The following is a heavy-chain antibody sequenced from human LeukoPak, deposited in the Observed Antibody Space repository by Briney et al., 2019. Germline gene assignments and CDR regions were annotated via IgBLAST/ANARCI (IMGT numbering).Heavy chain of an antibody. V-gene: IGHV5-51*01. CDR1: GYSFTSYW. J-gene: IGHJ4*02. CDR2: IYPGDSDT. Sequence: GESLKISCKGSGYSFTSYWIGWVRQMPGKGLEWMGIIYPGDSDTRYSPSFQGQVTISADKSITTAYLQWSSLKASDTAMYYCARRTSSSGCALGYWGQGTLVTASS. CDR3: ARRTSSSGCALGY. D-gene: IGHD3-22*01.